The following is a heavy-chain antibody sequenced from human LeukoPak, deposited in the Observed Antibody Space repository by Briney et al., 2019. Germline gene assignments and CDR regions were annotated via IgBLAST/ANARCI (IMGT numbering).Heavy chain of an antibody. CDR3: ARHPEPAGRYSSSSDSIDY. J-gene: IGHJ4*02. Sequence: SETLSLTCTVSGGSISSGGYYWSWIRQPPGKGLEWIGSIYYSGSTYYNPSLKSRVTISVDTSKNQFSLKLSSVTAADTAVYYCARHPEPAGRYSSSSDSIDYWGQGTLVTVSS. CDR1: GGSISSGGYY. CDR2: IYYSGST. D-gene: IGHD6-6*01. V-gene: IGHV4-39*01.